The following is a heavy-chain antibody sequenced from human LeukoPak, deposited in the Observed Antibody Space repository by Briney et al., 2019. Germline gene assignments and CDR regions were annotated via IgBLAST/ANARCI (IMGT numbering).Heavy chain of an antibody. CDR1: GYTFTSYG. J-gene: IGHJ4*02. V-gene: IGHV1-18*01. Sequence: ASVKVSCKASGYTFTSYGISWVRQAPGQGLEWMGWISAYNGNTNYAQKLQGRVTMTTDTSTSTASMELRSLRSDDTAVYYCASQRGYSSGWSFDYWGQGTLVTVSS. CDR2: ISAYNGNT. CDR3: ASQRGYSSGWSFDY. D-gene: IGHD6-19*01.